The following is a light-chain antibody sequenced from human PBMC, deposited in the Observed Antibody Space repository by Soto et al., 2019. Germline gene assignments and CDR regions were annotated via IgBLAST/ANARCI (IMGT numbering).Light chain of an antibody. CDR2: GAS. CDR3: QQYGGSPNT. V-gene: IGKV3-20*01. CDR1: QSVSSSY. J-gene: IGKJ2*01. Sequence: EIVLTQSPGTLSFSPGERATLSCRASQSVSSSYLAWYQQKPGQAPRLLIYGASSRATGIPDRFSGSGSGTDFTLTISRLEPEDFAVYYCQQYGGSPNTFGQGTKLEIK.